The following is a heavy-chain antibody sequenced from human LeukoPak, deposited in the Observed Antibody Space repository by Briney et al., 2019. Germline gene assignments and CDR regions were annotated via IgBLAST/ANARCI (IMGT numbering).Heavy chain of an antibody. CDR2: INHSGST. CDR1: GGSFSGYY. D-gene: IGHD2-2*01. V-gene: IGHV4-34*01. J-gene: IGHJ3*02. Sequence: KASETLSLTCAVYGGSFSGYYWSWIRQPPGKGLEWIGEINHSGSTNYNPSLKSRVTMSVDTSKNQFSLKLSSVTAADTAVYYCASPYCSSASCYGHDAFDIWGQGTMVTVSS. CDR3: ASPYCSSASCYGHDAFDI.